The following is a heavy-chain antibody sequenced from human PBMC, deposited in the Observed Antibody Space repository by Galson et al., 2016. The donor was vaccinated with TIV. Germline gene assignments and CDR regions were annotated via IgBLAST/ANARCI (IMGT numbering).Heavy chain of an antibody. Sequence: SGGTFNNFAFNWVRQAPGQGLEWMGGILPVSRTSNYAQKFQDRVTFTTDESTNTAYMELNGLRSDDTAVYYCARDVPCGGSCYFFDNWGQGTLVTVSS. D-gene: IGHD2-21*02. V-gene: IGHV1-69*05. CDR2: ILPVSRTS. CDR1: GGTFNNFA. CDR3: ARDVPCGGSCYFFDN. J-gene: IGHJ4*02.